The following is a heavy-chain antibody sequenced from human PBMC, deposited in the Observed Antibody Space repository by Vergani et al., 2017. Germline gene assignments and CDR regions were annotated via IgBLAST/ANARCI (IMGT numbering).Heavy chain of an antibody. D-gene: IGHD6-19*01. V-gene: IGHV3-48*01. Sequence: EVQLVESGGGLVQPGGSLRLSCAASGFTFSSYSMNWVRQAPGKGLEWVSYISSSSSTIYYADSVKGRFTISRDNAKNSLYLQMNSLRAEDTAVYYCARVRIAVAGTIDYWGQGTLVTVSS. CDR2: ISSSSSTI. J-gene: IGHJ4*02. CDR3: ARVRIAVAGTIDY. CDR1: GFTFSSYS.